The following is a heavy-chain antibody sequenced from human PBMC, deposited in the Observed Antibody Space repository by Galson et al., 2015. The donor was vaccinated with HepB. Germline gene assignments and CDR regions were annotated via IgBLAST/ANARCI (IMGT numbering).Heavy chain of an antibody. CDR1: GFTVSSNY. CDR2: IYTGGRT. J-gene: IGHJ6*02. D-gene: IGHD3-10*01. CDR3: ARVKRGEWYSFYYYGLEV. V-gene: IGHV3-53*01. Sequence: SLRLSCAASGFTVSSNYMSWVRQAPGKGLEWVSLIYTGGRTYYADSVKGRFTISRDNAKNSLYLQMNSLRAEDKAIYYCARVKRGEWYSFYYYGLEVWGQGTTVTVSS.